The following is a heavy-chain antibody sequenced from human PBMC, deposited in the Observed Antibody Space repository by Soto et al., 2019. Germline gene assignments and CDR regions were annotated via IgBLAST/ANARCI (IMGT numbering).Heavy chain of an antibody. CDR2: IYPGYHET. CDR1: GYTSSNFS. D-gene: IGHD6-13*01. Sequence: GGSLTISCQCPGYTSSNFSIGWVRQLPRKGLEWMRIIYPGYHETRYNQSFHGKVTISADKSINTAYLQWNSLEASDTAFYFCARSPRSSPYFDYWGQGALVTVSS. J-gene: IGHJ4*02. CDR3: ARSPRSSPYFDY. V-gene: IGHV5-51*01.